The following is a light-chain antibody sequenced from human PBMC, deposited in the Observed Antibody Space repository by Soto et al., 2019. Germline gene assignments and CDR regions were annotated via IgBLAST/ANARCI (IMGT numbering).Light chain of an antibody. J-gene: IGKJ5*01. CDR2: WAS. V-gene: IGKV4-1*01. Sequence: DFVMTQFPDSLAVSVGETATISCKSSQSVLSKNQNYLAWFQQKPGQPPRLLISWASNRVSVVPDRFRGSEVGTDFHLSSSRLQFEDVAVYWCQRHNSDPSTFCQGTRL. CDR1: QSVLSKNQNY. CDR3: QRHNSDPST.